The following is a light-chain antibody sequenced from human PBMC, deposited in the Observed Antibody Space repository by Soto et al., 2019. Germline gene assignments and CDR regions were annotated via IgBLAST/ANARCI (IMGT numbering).Light chain of an antibody. Sequence: DIQMTQSPSTLSASVGVRVTITCRASQSISSWLAWYQQKPGKAPKLLIYKASSLESGVPSRFSGSGSGTEFTLTISSLQPDDFATYYCQQYNSYSSLTFGGGTKVEIK. J-gene: IGKJ4*01. CDR2: KAS. CDR1: QSISSW. V-gene: IGKV1-5*03. CDR3: QQYNSYSSLT.